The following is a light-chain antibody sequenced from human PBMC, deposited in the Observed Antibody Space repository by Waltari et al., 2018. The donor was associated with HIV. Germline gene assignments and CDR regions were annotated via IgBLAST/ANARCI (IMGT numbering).Light chain of an antibody. CDR1: QNVNNY. CDR3: HQYHNWPPFT. CDR2: DAS. V-gene: IGKV3-15*01. Sequence: EVVLTQSPATLSVSPGERATLSSWASQNVNNYLAWYQQKPRQPPRLLIYDASSRATGFPGRFSGSGSGTEFTLTFTCLRSEDFAVYYCHQYHNWPPFTFGQGTKLEI. J-gene: IGKJ2*01.